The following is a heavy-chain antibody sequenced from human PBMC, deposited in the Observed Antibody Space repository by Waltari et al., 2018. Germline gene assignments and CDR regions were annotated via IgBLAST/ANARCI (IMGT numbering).Heavy chain of an antibody. CDR3: VRQRGQYQFPVDV. V-gene: IGHV5-51*01. J-gene: IGHJ2*01. D-gene: IGHD3-16*01. CDR2: IYPSDSDT. Sequence: EVQLAQSGTVLKKPGESLKISCQGSGDTFAASWIAWVRQMPGKGLEWMGIIYPSDSDTRYSPSHQGHFSISADKSISTVYLQWSSLKASDSGIYYCVRQRGQYQFPVDVWGRGTLVTVSS. CDR1: GDTFAASW.